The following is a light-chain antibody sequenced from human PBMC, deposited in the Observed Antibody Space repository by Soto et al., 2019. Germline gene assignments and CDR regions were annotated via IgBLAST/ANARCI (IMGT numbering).Light chain of an antibody. CDR3: QQYNNWPPLT. CDR1: QSGSSN. CDR2: GAS. J-gene: IGKJ4*01. Sequence: EIVMTQSPATLSVSPGERATLSCRASQSGSSNLAWYQQKPGQAPRLLIYGASTRSTGIPARFSGSVSGTEFTLTISSLQSEDFAVYYCQQYNNWPPLTFGGGTKVEIK. V-gene: IGKV3D-15*01.